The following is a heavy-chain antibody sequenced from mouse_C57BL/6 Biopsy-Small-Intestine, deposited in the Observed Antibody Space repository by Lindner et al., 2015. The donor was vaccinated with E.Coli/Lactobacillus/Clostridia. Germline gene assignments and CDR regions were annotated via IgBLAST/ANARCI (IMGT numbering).Heavy chain of an antibody. CDR2: INPYYGST. CDR3: ARRAYYYAMDY. Sequence: VQLQESGAELVKPGASVKISCKASGYSFTGYNMNWVKQSRGKSLEWIGNINPYYGSTSYNQKLKGKATLTVDKSSSTAYMQLNSLTSEDSAVYYCARRAYYYAMDYWGQGTSVTVSS. J-gene: IGHJ4*01. V-gene: IGHV1-39*01. D-gene: IGHD3-1*01. CDR1: GYSFTGYN.